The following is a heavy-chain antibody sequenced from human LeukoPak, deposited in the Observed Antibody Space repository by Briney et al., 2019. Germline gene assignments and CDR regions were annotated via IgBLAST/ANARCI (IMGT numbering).Heavy chain of an antibody. CDR3: AKDDYGDYFDY. CDR2: ISDSNYI. Sequence: GGSLRLSCAASGFTFSTYSMNWVRQAPGKGLEWVSSISDSNYIHYADSVKGRFTISRDNAKNSLYLQMNSLRAEDTAVYYCAKDDYGDYFDYWGQGTLVTVSS. V-gene: IGHV3-21*01. J-gene: IGHJ4*02. D-gene: IGHD4-17*01. CDR1: GFTFSTYS.